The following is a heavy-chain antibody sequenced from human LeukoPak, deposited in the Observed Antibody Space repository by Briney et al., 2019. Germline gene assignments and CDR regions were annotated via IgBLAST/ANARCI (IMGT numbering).Heavy chain of an antibody. V-gene: IGHV3-48*03. CDR2: ISSSGSTI. CDR3: ARERTRYNWNYRAFEI. J-gene: IGHJ3*02. CDR1: GFPFSSYE. D-gene: IGHD1-7*01. Sequence: GPLRLSCAASGFPFSSYEINWVRQAPRKGLEGVSYISSSGSTINYADSVKSRFTISRDNAKNPLYLQMNSLTAEDTAVYYCARERTRYNWNYRAFEIWGQGTMVTVSS.